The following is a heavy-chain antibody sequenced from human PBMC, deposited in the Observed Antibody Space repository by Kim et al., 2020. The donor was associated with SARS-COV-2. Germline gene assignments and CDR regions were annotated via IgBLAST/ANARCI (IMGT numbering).Heavy chain of an antibody. J-gene: IGHJ6*03. CDR2: MNPNSGNT. V-gene: IGHV1-8*01. Sequence: ASVKVSCKASGYTFTSYDINWVRQATGQGLEWMGWMNPNSGNTGYAQKFQGRVTMTRNTSISTAYMELSSLRSEDTAVYYCARGCLPPSYYDFWSGYYTDYYYYMDVWGKGTTVTVSS. CDR1: GYTFTSYD. CDR3: ARGCLPPSYYDFWSGYYTDYYYYMDV. D-gene: IGHD3-3*01.